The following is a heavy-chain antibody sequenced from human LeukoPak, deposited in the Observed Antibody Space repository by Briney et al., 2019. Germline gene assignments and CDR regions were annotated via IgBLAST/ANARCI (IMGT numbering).Heavy chain of an antibody. CDR1: GFTFRSYA. CDR3: AKGLYYYDDSGFLAEYFQH. Sequence: GGSLRLSCAASGFTFRSYAPSWVRQAPGKGLEWVAAISDSGTSTYYAPSVQGRFAISKDFSTSTLSLQMDSLRAEDTAVYYCAKGLYYYDDSGFLAEYFQHWGQGTLVTVSS. CDR2: ISDSGTST. V-gene: IGHV3-23*01. J-gene: IGHJ1*01. D-gene: IGHD3-22*01.